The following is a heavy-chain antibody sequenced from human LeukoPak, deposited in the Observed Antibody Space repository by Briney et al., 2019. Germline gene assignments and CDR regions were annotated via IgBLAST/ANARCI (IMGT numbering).Heavy chain of an antibody. V-gene: IGHV3-23*01. CDR2: ISGSGGST. CDR3: AKANRITMIVPLDY. Sequence: GGSLRLSCAASGFTFSSYAMTWVRQAPGKGLEWVSSISGSGGSTSYADSVKGRSTISRDNSKNTLYLQMNSLRAEDTAVYFCAKANRITMIVPLDYWGQGTLVTVSS. J-gene: IGHJ4*02. D-gene: IGHD3-22*01. CDR1: GFTFSSYA.